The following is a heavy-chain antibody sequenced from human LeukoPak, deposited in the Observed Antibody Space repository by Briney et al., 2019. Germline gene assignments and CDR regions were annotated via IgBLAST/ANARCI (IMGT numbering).Heavy chain of an antibody. V-gene: IGHV3-23*01. CDR3: AKGLYSSGWSPLTQYYYYYYGMDV. D-gene: IGHD6-19*01. CDR1: GFTFSSYA. J-gene: IGHJ6*02. CDR2: ISGSGGST. Sequence: PGRSLRLSCAASGFTFSSYAMSWVRQAPGKGLEWVSAISGSGGSTYYADSVKGRFTISRDNSKNTLHLQMNSLRAEDTAVYYCAKGLYSSGWSPLTQYYYYYYGMDVWGQGTTVTVSS.